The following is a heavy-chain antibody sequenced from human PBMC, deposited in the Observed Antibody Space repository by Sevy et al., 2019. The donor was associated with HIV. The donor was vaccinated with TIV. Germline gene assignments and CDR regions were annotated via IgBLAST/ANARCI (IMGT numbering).Heavy chain of an antibody. D-gene: IGHD6-19*01. V-gene: IGHV3-23*01. J-gene: IGHJ4*02. Sequence: GGSLRLSCAASGLTFRSYGMSWVRQSPGKGLEWVSGIRASGGSTFYADSVKGRFSISRDNSKNTVYLQLNRLRAEDTAIYYCVKDLGVGVAVPDFYFDFWGQGTQVTVSS. CDR1: GLTFRSYG. CDR2: IRASGGST. CDR3: VKDLGVGVAVPDFYFDF.